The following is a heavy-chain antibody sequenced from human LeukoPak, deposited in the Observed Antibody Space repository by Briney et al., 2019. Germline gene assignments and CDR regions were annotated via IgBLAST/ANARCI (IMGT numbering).Heavy chain of an antibody. Sequence: PSETLSLTCTVSGGSISSYYWSWIRQPPGKGLEWIGYIYYSGSTNYNPSLKSRVIISVDTSKNQFSLKLSSVTAADTAVYYCARRKDYGSGNFPSDYWGQGTLVTVSS. V-gene: IGHV4-59*08. D-gene: IGHD3-10*01. J-gene: IGHJ4*02. CDR1: GGSISSYY. CDR3: ARRKDYGSGNFPSDY. CDR2: IYYSGST.